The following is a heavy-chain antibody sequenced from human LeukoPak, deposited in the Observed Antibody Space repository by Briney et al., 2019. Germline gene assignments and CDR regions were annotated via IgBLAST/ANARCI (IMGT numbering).Heavy chain of an antibody. CDR3: ARDLERHNWFDP. Sequence: SETLSLTCTVSGGSISSGGYYWSWIRQHPGKGLEWIGYIYYSGSTYYNPSLKSRVTISVDTSKNQFSLKLSFVTAADTAVYYCARDLERHNWFDPWGQGTLVTVSS. CDR2: IYYSGST. J-gene: IGHJ5*02. D-gene: IGHD1-1*01. CDR1: GGSISSGGYY. V-gene: IGHV4-31*03.